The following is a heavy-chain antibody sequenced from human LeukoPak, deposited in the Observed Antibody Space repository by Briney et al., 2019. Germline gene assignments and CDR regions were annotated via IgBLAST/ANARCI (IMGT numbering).Heavy chain of an antibody. V-gene: IGHV3-30*03. D-gene: IGHD5-24*01. CDR3: ARGQRRHTEMAPSFDY. Sequence: GGSLRLSCAASGFTFSSYGMHWVRQAPGKGLEWVAVISYDGSNKYYADSMKGRFTISRDNSKNTLYLQMNSLRAEDTAVYYCARGQRRHTEMAPSFDYWGQGTLVTVSS. CDR2: ISYDGSNK. CDR1: GFTFSSYG. J-gene: IGHJ4*02.